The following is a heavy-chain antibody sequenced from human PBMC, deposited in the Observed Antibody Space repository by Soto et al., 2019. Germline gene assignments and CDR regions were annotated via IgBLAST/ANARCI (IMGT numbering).Heavy chain of an antibody. V-gene: IGHV2-5*01. CDR2: IYWNDDK. J-gene: IGHJ4*02. D-gene: IGHD3-9*01. CDR1: GFSLSTSGVG. CDR3: AHRRDNLTGFDTDY. Sequence: SGPTLVNPTQTLTLTCTFSGFSLSTSGVGVGWIRQPPGKALEWLALIYWNDDKRYSPSLKSRLTITKDTSKNQVVLTMTNMDPVDTATYYCAHRRDNLTGFDTDYWGQGTLVTVSS.